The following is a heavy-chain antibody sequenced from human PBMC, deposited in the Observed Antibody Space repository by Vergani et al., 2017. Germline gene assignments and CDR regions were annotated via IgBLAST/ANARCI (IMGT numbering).Heavy chain of an antibody. J-gene: IGHJ5*02. Sequence: QVQLQESGPGLVKPSETLSLTCAVSDYSITSGYYWGWIRQPPGKGLEWIGSISHSGYTYSNPSLESRITISVDTSKNQFSLTLTSVTAADTAVYYCASDTHSGQRADRWGQGILVTVTS. CDR2: ISHSGYT. CDR3: ASDTHSGQRADR. D-gene: IGHD6-19*01. CDR1: DYSITSGYY. V-gene: IGHV4-38-2*01.